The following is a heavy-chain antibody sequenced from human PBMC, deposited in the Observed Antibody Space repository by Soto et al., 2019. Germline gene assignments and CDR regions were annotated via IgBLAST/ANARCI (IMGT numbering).Heavy chain of an antibody. J-gene: IGHJ4*02. CDR3: ATRYSYFDY. CDR1: GFTFSSSA. D-gene: IGHD5-18*01. CDR2: ITGSGAST. Sequence: VGSLRLSCAASGFTFSSSAMSWVRQAPGKGLEWVSAITGSGASTYYADSVKGRFTISRDNSKNTLYLQMNSLRAEDTALYYCATRYSYFDYWGQGTLVTVSS. V-gene: IGHV3-23*01.